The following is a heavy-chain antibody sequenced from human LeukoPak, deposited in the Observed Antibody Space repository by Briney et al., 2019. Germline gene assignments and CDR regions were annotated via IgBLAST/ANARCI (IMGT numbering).Heavy chain of an antibody. CDR2: IYYSGST. V-gene: IGHV4-59*12. CDR3: ARVYGSYCLDY. J-gene: IGHJ4*02. CDR1: GHSISSYY. D-gene: IGHD1-26*01. Sequence: SETLSLTCTVSGHSISSYYWSWIRQPPGKGLEWIGFIYYSGSTNYNPSLKSRVTISVDTSKNQFSLKLSSVTAADTAVYYCARVYGSYCLDYWGQGTLVTVSS.